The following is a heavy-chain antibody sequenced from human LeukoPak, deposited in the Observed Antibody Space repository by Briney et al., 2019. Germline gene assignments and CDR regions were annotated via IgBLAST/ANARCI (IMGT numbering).Heavy chain of an antibody. CDR3: AREDNAFEL. J-gene: IGHJ3*01. V-gene: IGHV3-48*03. D-gene: IGHD2-15*01. Sequence: GGSLRLSCAASGFNLNDYEVNWVRQAPGKGLEWIAYINSGSNSIYYADSVRGRVTISRHSASQSVHLQMNSLRVEDTGVYFCAREDNAFELWGQGTVVTVSS. CDR2: INSGSNSI. CDR1: GFNLNDYE.